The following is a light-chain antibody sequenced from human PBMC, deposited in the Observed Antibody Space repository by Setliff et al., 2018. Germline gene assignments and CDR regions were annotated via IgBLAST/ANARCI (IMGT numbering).Light chain of an antibody. CDR1: SSNIGSNA. CDR3: AAWDDSVNGPV. J-gene: IGLJ1*01. V-gene: IGLV1-44*01. CDR2: SND. Sequence: QSVLTQPPSASGTPGQRVTISCSGSSSNIGSNAVNWYQQLPGTAPKVLIYSNDQRPSGVPDRFSGSKSGTSASLAISGLQSEDEADYYCAAWDDSVNGPVFGTGTKVTVL.